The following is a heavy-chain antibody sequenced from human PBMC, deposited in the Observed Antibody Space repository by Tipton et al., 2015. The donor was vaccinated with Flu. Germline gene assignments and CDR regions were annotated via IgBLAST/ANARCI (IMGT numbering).Heavy chain of an antibody. Sequence: SLRLSCAASGFTFSSYGMHWVRQAPGKGLEWVAVIWYDGSNKYYADSVKGRFTISRDNSKNTLYLQMNSLRAEDTAVYYCARGDVGYCSSTSCYTGHDYWGQGTPVTVSS. CDR1: GFTFSSYG. J-gene: IGHJ4*02. CDR2: IWYDGSNK. D-gene: IGHD2-2*02. CDR3: ARGDVGYCSSTSCYTGHDY. V-gene: IGHV3-33*01.